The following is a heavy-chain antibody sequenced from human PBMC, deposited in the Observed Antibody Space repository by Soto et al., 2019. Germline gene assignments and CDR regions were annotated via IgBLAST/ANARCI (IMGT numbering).Heavy chain of an antibody. V-gene: IGHV4-31*03. CDR2: IYYSGST. CDR1: GGSISSGGYY. Sequence: LSLTCTVSGGSISSGGYYWSWIRQHPGKGLEWIGYIYYSGSTYYNPSLKSRVTISVDTSKNQFSLKLSSVTAADTAVYYCARVATYYYDSSGYWTNWFDPWGQGTLVTVSS. CDR3: ARVATYYYDSSGYWTNWFDP. D-gene: IGHD3-22*01. J-gene: IGHJ5*02.